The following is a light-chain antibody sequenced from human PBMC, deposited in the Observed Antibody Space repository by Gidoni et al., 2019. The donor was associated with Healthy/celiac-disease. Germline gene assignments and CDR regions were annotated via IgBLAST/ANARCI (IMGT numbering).Light chain of an antibody. CDR1: QDISNY. J-gene: IGKJ4*02. Sequence: DIQITQSPSSMPASVGDRAIITFQASQDISNYLDWYQQKPGKAPKLLIYDASNLETGVPARFSGSGSGTDFTFTISSLQPEDIATYYCQQYDNLPLTFGGGTKVEIK. CDR2: DAS. V-gene: IGKV1-33*01. CDR3: QQYDNLPLT.